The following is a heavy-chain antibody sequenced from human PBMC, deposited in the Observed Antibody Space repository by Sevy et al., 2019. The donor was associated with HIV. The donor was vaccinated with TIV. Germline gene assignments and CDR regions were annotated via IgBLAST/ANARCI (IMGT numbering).Heavy chain of an antibody. J-gene: IGHJ6*02. D-gene: IGHD2-2*01. V-gene: IGHV5-51*01. CDR2: IYPGDSDT. CDR1: GYSFTSYW. CDR3: ARTDFCSSTSCARYEHYYYGMDV. Sequence: GESLKISCKGSGYSFTSYWIGWVRQMPGKGLEWMGIIYPGDSDTRYIPSFQGQVTISADKSIGTAYLQWSSLKASDTAMYYCARTDFCSSTSCARYEHYYYGMDVWGQGTTVTVSS.